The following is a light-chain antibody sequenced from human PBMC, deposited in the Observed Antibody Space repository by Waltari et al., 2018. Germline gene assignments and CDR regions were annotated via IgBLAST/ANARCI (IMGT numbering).Light chain of an antibody. J-gene: IGKJ4*01. CDR2: DAS. Sequence: DIQMTQSPSSLSAYVGDRVTITCRASQSIGGYLNWYQQKPGKAPDLLLYDASSLQSGVPVRFSGSGFGTDFTLTISSLQPEDFATYYCQQSNSMPLTFGGGTKVEIK. CDR1: QSIGGY. V-gene: IGKV1-39*01. CDR3: QQSNSMPLT.